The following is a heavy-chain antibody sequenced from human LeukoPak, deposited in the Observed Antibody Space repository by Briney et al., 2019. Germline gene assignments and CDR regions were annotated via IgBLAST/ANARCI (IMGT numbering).Heavy chain of an antibody. Sequence: SETLSLTCTVSGGSISSYYWSWIRQPPGKGLEWSGYIYYSGSTNYNPSLKSRVTISVDTSKNQFSLKLSSVTAADTAVYYCAREDIVATIRGGGSALFDIWGQGTMVTVSS. J-gene: IGHJ3*02. CDR1: GGSISSYY. CDR3: AREDIVATIRGGGSALFDI. V-gene: IGHV4-59*01. D-gene: IGHD5-12*01. CDR2: IYYSGST.